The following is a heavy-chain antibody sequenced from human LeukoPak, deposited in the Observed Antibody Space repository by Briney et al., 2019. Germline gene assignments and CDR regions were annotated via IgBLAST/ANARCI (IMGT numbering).Heavy chain of an antibody. V-gene: IGHV3-53*04. CDR2: IYSGGST. Sequence: PGGSLRLSCAASGFTVSSNYMSWVRQAPGKGLEWVSVIYSGGSTYYADSVKSRFTISRHNSKNTLYLQMNSLRAEDTAVYYYARDGGITGTTGDYYYYGMDVWGQGTTVTVSS. CDR1: GFTVSSNY. CDR3: ARDGGITGTTGDYYYYGMDV. D-gene: IGHD1-20*01. J-gene: IGHJ6*02.